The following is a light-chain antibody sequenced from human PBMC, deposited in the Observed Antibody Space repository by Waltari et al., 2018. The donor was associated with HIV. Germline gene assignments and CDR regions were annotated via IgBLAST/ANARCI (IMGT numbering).Light chain of an antibody. V-gene: IGLV1-40*01. J-gene: IGLJ3*02. Sequence: QSVLTQPPSVSGAPGQRVTISCSGGSSNIGSGYDVHWYQQFPGTAPKVLIDTNPNGPAGVPDRFSGSKSGYSAALVITGLQAEDDADYYCQSYDSSLSGWVFGGGTKLTVL. CDR1: SSNIGSGYD. CDR3: QSYDSSLSGWV. CDR2: TNP.